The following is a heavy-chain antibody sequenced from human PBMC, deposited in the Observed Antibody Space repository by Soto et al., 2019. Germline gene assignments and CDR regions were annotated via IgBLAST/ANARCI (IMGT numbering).Heavy chain of an antibody. V-gene: IGHV4-39*01. CDR2: IHYTGNT. Sequence: SETLSLTCTVSGGSISSSSYYWGWIRQPPGKGLEWIGSIHYTGNTHYNPSFKSRVTTSLDTSKNQFSLKLSSVTAADTAVYYCTRPFGTTTFYFAMDVWGQGTTVTVSS. D-gene: IGHD1-7*01. J-gene: IGHJ6*02. CDR3: TRPFGTTTFYFAMDV. CDR1: GGSISSSSYY.